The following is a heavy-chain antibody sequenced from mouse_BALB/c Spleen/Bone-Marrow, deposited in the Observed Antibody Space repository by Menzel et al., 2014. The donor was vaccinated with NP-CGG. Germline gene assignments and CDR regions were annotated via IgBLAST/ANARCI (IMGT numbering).Heavy chain of an antibody. Sequence: QVQLKESGPELVKPGASVKMSCKASGYTFTDYVISWVKQRTGQGLEWIGEIYPGSGSTYYNEKFKGKATLTADKSSNTAYMQLSSLTSEDPAVYFCARGLGLPFYAMDYRGQGTSVTVSS. D-gene: IGHD3-1*01. CDR2: IYPGSGST. CDR1: GYTFTDYV. V-gene: IGHV1-77*01. J-gene: IGHJ4*01. CDR3: ARGLGLPFYAMDY.